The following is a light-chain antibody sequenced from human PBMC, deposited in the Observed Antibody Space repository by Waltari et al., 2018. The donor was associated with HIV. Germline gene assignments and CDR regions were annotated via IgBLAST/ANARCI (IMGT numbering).Light chain of an antibody. V-gene: IGLV3-25*03. Sequence: SYELTPPPSVSGSPGQTARITCSGDALPKQYAYWYQQKAGQAPVLVIYKDSERPSGIPERFSGSSSGTTVTLTISGVQAEDEADYYCESADSSLWVFGGGTKLTVL. J-gene: IGLJ3*02. CDR3: ESADSSLWV. CDR1: ALPKQY. CDR2: KDS.